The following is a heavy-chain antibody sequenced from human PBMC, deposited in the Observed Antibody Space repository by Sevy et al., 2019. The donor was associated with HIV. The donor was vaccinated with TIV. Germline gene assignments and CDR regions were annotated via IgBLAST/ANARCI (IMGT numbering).Heavy chain of an antibody. CDR2: ISFSGGIT. V-gene: IGHV3-23*01. CDR1: GFTFSTYA. J-gene: IGHJ4*02. D-gene: IGHD3-10*01. Sequence: GGSLRLSCAASGFTFSTYAMTWVRQAPGKGLEWVSVISFSGGITYYAGSVKGRFTISRDNSKNTLYLQMISLRAEDTAVYYCAKDRVSGTYYTGDFDYWGQGTLVTVSS. CDR3: AKDRVSGTYYTGDFDY.